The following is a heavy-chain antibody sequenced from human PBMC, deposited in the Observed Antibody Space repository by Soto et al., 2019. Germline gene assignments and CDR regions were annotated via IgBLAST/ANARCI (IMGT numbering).Heavy chain of an antibody. J-gene: IGHJ3*02. Sequence: GASVKVSCKASGYTFTSYGISWVRQAPGQGLEWMGWISAYNGNTNYAQKLQGRVTMTTDTSTSTAYMELRSLRSDDTAVYYCARDGATVVTPDAFDIWGQGTMVTVSS. V-gene: IGHV1-18*04. CDR3: ARDGATVVTPDAFDI. CDR1: GYTFTSYG. CDR2: ISAYNGNT. D-gene: IGHD4-17*01.